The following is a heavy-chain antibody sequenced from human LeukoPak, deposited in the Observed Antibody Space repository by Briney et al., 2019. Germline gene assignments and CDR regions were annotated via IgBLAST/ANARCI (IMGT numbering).Heavy chain of an antibody. D-gene: IGHD6-19*01. Sequence: ASVKVSCKASGGTFSSYAISWVRQAPGQGLEWMGGIIPIFGTANYAQKFQGRVKITADESTSTAYMELSSLRSEDTAVYYCAREYSSGPDAFDIWGQGTMVTVSS. CDR1: GGTFSSYA. V-gene: IGHV1-69*13. CDR2: IIPIFGTA. J-gene: IGHJ3*02. CDR3: AREYSSGPDAFDI.